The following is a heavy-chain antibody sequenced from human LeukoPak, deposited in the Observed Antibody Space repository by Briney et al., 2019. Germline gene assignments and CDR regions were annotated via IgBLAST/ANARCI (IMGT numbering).Heavy chain of an antibody. D-gene: IGHD6-19*01. CDR2: IYSGGST. CDR3: ARDARGSGWPHFDY. CDR1: GFTVSSNY. Sequence: GRSLRLSCAASGFTVSSNYMSWVRQAPGKGLEWVSVIYSGGSTYYADSVKGRFTISRDNSKNTLYLQMNSLRAEDTAVYYCARDARGSGWPHFDYWGQGTLVTVSS. J-gene: IGHJ4*02. V-gene: IGHV3-66*01.